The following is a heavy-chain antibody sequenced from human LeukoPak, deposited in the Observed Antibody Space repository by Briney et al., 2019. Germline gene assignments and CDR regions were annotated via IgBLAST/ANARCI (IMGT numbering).Heavy chain of an antibody. J-gene: IGHJ6*04. V-gene: IGHV1-18*04. D-gene: IGHD5-12*01. Sequence: ASVKVSCKASGYAFTRYGISWVRQAPGQGLEWMGWISAYNGNTNYAQKLQGRVTMTTDTSTSTAYMELRSLRSDDTAVYYCARDGKGYSGYAYYYYGMDVWGKGTKVTVSS. CDR3: ARDGKGYSGYAYYYYGMDV. CDR1: GYAFTRYG. CDR2: ISAYNGNT.